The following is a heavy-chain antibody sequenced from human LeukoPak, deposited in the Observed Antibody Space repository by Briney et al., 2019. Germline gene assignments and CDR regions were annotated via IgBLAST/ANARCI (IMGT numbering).Heavy chain of an antibody. J-gene: IGHJ4*02. V-gene: IGHV3-30*03. D-gene: IGHD3/OR15-3a*01. CDR3: ARDSGFSGTQRGEY. Sequence: GGSLRLSCAASEFTFSSYGMHWVRQAPGKGLEWVAVISYDGSNKYYADSVKGRFTISRDNSKSTLYLQMNSLRAEDTAVYYCARDSGFSGTQRGEYWGQGTLVTVSS. CDR2: ISYDGSNK. CDR1: EFTFSSYG.